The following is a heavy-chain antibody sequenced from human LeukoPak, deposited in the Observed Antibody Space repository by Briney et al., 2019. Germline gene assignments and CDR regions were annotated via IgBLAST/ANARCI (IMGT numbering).Heavy chain of an antibody. CDR2: IYYSGST. V-gene: IGHV4-59*01. Sequence: PSETLSLTCTVSGGSISSYYWSWIRQPPGKGLEWIGYIYYSGSTNYNPSLKSRVTISVDTSKNQFSLKLSSVTAADTAVYYCARGRDYYGSGVKSYPFDYWGQGTLVTVSS. CDR3: ARGRDYYGSGVKSYPFDY. D-gene: IGHD3-10*01. CDR1: GGSISSYY. J-gene: IGHJ4*02.